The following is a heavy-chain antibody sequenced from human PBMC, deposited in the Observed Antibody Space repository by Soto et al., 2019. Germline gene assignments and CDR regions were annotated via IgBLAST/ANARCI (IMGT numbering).Heavy chain of an antibody. CDR3: ARQAFYDFWSGYYNWFDP. CDR2: IYYSGST. J-gene: IGHJ5*02. CDR1: GGSISSYY. Sequence: SETLSLTCTVSGGSISSYYWSWIRQPPGKGLEWIGYIYYSGSTYYNPSHKSRVTIYVDTSKNQFSLKMRSVTAAVTAVYYCARQAFYDFWSGYYNWFDPWGQGTLVTVSS. D-gene: IGHD3-3*01. V-gene: IGHV4-59*04.